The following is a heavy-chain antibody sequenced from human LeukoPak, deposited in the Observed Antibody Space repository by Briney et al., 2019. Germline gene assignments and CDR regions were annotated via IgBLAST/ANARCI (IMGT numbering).Heavy chain of an antibody. CDR1: GFTFSSHS. J-gene: IGHJ4*02. CDR3: ARDDMWAFDY. CDR2: ISSSSSAI. Sequence: GGSLRLSCAASGFTFSSHSMNWVRQAPGKGLEWVSYISSSSSAIYYADPVKGRFTISRDNAKNSLNLQMNSLRDDDTAVYYCARDDMWAFDYWGQGTLVTVSS. D-gene: IGHD1-26*01. V-gene: IGHV3-48*02.